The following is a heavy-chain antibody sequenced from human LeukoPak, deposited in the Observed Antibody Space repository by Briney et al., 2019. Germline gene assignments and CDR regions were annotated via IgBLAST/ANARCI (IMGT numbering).Heavy chain of an antibody. CDR3: AREDMVSDAFDI. D-gene: IGHD5-18*01. CDR2: ISYDGSNK. V-gene: IGHV3-30-3*01. Sequence: GGSLRLSCAASGFTFGSHKMSWVRQAPGKGLEWVAVISYDGSNKYYADSVKGRFTISRDNSKNTLYLQMNSLRAEDTAVYYCAREDMVSDAFDIWGQGTMVTVSS. J-gene: IGHJ3*02. CDR1: GFTFGSHK.